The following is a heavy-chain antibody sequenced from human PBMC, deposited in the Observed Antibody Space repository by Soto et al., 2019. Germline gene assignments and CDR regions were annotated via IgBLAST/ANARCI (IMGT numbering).Heavy chain of an antibody. J-gene: IGHJ4*02. D-gene: IGHD3-22*01. V-gene: IGHV1-18*01. Sequence: QVQLVQSGAEVKKPGASVKVSCKASGYTFTSYGISWVRQAPGQGLEWMGWISAYNGNTNYAQKRKGRVTMTTDTATITAYMELRSLRSDDTAVYYCARDRAGGLEYYDSSGYYYYWGQGTLVTVSS. CDR2: ISAYNGNT. CDR1: GYTFTSYG. CDR3: ARDRAGGLEYYDSSGYYYY.